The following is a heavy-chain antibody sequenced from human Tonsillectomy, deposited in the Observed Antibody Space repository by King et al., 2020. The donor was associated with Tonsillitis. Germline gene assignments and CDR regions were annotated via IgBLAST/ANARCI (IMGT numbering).Heavy chain of an antibody. D-gene: IGHD6-19*01. CDR2: MYYSGIT. Sequence: QLQESGPGLVKPSETLSLTCTVSGGSISSYYWSWIRQPPGKGLEWIGVMYYSGITNYNPPLKIRVTISVDTAKNQFSLKLSSVTAADTAVYYCARSSGWYFDYWGQGTLVTVSS. CDR1: GGSISSYY. V-gene: IGHV4-59*01. J-gene: IGHJ4*02. CDR3: ARSSGWYFDY.